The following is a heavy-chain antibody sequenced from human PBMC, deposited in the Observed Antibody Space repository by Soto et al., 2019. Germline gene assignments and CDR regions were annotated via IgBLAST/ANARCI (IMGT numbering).Heavy chain of an antibody. D-gene: IGHD1-1*01. CDR1: GFMFQHYA. J-gene: IGHJ4*02. V-gene: IGHV3-23*01. CDR3: AKPGGTPTTNFDF. Sequence: EVQLLESGGDLVQPGGSLRLTGSTSGFMFQHYAMSWVRQAPGKGLEWVSTMSGNGENTHYADSVRGRFTISRDNSKTTVYLQMNSLGVEDTAVYYCAKPGGTPTTNFDFWGLGTLVTVAS. CDR2: MSGNGENT.